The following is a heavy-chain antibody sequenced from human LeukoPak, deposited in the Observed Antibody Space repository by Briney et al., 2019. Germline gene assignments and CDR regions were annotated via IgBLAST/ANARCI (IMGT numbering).Heavy chain of an antibody. CDR1: GYSISSDYY. V-gene: IGHV4-38-2*02. Sequence: SETLSLTCTVSGYSISSDYYWGWIRQPPGKGLEWVGSIYHTGTTYYNPSLNSRVTISVDTSKNQFSLKLSSVTATDTALYYCVSAKFLVRGVSWFDPWGQGTLVTVSS. CDR2: IYHTGTT. D-gene: IGHD3-10*01. CDR3: VSAKFLVRGVSWFDP. J-gene: IGHJ5*02.